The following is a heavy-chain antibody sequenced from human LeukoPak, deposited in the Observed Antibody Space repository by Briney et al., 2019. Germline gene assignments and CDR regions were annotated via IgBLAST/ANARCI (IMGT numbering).Heavy chain of an antibody. J-gene: IGHJ4*02. CDR2: ISWNSGSI. CDR3: AKGQSGYSSSWYDY. V-gene: IGHV3-9*01. Sequence: GGSLRLSCAASGFTFDDYAMHWVRQAPGKGLEWVSGISWNSGSIGYADSVKGRFTISRDNAKDSLYLQMNSLRAEDTALYYCAKGQSGYSSSWYDYWGQGTLVTVS. D-gene: IGHD6-13*01. CDR1: GFTFDDYA.